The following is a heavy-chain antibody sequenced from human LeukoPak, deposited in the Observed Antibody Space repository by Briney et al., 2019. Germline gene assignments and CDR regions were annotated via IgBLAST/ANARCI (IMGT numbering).Heavy chain of an antibody. V-gene: IGHV3-23*01. D-gene: IGHD3-22*01. J-gene: IGHJ3*02. CDR2: LSGSGGST. Sequence: GGSLRLSCAASGFTFSSYAMSWVRQAPGRGLEWVSALSGSGGSTYHADSVKGRFTISRDNSKNTLYLQMNSLRADDTAVYYCAKDADYYDSSGFDAFDIWGQGTMVTVSS. CDR1: GFTFSSYA. CDR3: AKDADYYDSSGFDAFDI.